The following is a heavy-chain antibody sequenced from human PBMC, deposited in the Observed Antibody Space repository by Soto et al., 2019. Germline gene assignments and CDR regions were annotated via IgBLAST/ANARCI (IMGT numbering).Heavy chain of an antibody. V-gene: IGHV4-59*01. CDR3: ARDNMVRGVIDYYYGMDV. CDR2: IYYSGST. J-gene: IGHJ6*02. D-gene: IGHD3-10*01. CDR1: GGSISSYY. Sequence: QVQLQESGPGLVKPSETLSLTCTVSGGSISSYYWSWIRQPPGKGLEWIGYIYYSGSTNYNPSLKSRVTISVDTSKNQFSLKPSSVTAADTAVYYCARDNMVRGVIDYYYGMDVWGQGTTVTVSS.